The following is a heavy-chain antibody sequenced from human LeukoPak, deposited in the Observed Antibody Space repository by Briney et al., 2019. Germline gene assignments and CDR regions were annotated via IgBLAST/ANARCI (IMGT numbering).Heavy chain of an antibody. V-gene: IGHV3-74*01. D-gene: IGHD2-2*01. Sequence: GGSLRLSCAASGFTFSSYWMHWVRQGPGKGLVRVSRINSGGSSTRYADSVKGRFTISRDNAKNTLYLQMNSLRAEDTAVYYCARAGPAASFDYWGQGTLVTVSS. J-gene: IGHJ4*02. CDR3: ARAGPAASFDY. CDR1: GFTFSSYW. CDR2: INSGGSST.